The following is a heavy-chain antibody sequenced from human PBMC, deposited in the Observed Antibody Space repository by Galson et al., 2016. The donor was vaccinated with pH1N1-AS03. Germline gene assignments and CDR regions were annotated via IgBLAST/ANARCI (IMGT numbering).Heavy chain of an antibody. Sequence: QSGAEVKKPGESLKISCKGSGYTFSSYWIAWVRQMPGKGLEWMRIIYPGDSDTKYSQAFQGQVTFSVDKSVNTACLQWSSLKESDTAMYYCARRETEVGTDFWGQGTLVTVSS. V-gene: IGHV5-51*01. J-gene: IGHJ4*02. CDR2: IYPGDSDT. D-gene: IGHD1-1*01. CDR3: ARRETEVGTDF. CDR1: GYTFSSYW.